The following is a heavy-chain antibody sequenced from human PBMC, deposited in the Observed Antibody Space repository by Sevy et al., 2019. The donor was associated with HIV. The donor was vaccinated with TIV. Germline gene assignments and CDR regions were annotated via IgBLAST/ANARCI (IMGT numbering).Heavy chain of an antibody. CDR3: AKGLRGTATNNWFDP. D-gene: IGHD2-21*02. J-gene: IGHJ5*02. Sequence: GGSLRLSCAASGFPFSSYAMSWVRQAPGKGLEWVSTISGSGGSAYYADSVKGRFTISRDNSKNTLFLQMHSLRAEDSAVYYCAKGLRGTATNNWFDPWGQGTPVLVSS. CDR1: GFPFSSYA. CDR2: ISGSGGSA. V-gene: IGHV3-23*01.